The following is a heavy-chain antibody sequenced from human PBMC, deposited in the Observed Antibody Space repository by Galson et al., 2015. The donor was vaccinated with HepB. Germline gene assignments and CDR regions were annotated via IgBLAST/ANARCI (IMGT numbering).Heavy chain of an antibody. CDR2: ISSSSSYI. CDR3: ARDSGSGLDY. J-gene: IGHJ4*02. Sequence: SLRLSCAASGFTFSSYSMDWVRQAPGKGLEWVSSISSSSSYIYYADSVKGRFTISRDNAKNSLYLQMNSLRAEDTAVYYCARDSGSGLDYWGQGTLVTVSS. V-gene: IGHV3-21*01. CDR1: GFTFSSYS. D-gene: IGHD6-19*01.